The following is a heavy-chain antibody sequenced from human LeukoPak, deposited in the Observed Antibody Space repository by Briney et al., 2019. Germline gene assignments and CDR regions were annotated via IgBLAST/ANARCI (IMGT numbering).Heavy chain of an antibody. Sequence: GSLRLSCAASGFTFSSYSMNWVRQAPGKGLEWVSVIYSGGSTYYADSVKGRFTISRDNSKNTLYLQMNSLRAGDTAVYYCARGYRAMAEFDYWGQGTLVTVSS. J-gene: IGHJ4*02. CDR3: ARGYRAMAEFDY. CDR2: IYSGGST. CDR1: GFTFSSYS. V-gene: IGHV3-66*01. D-gene: IGHD5-18*01.